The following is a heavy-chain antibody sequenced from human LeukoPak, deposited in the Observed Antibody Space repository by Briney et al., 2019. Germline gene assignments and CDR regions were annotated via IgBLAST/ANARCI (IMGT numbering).Heavy chain of an antibody. V-gene: IGHV4-39*07. D-gene: IGHD3-22*01. CDR3: ARGYYDSLFAFDI. Sequence: SETLSLTCTVSGGSISSSSYYWGWIRQPPGKGLEWIGSIYYSGSTYYNPSLKSRVIISVDTSKNQFSLKLSSVTAADTAVYYCARGYYDSLFAFDIWGQGTMVTVSS. CDR1: GGSISSSSYY. CDR2: IYYSGST. J-gene: IGHJ3*02.